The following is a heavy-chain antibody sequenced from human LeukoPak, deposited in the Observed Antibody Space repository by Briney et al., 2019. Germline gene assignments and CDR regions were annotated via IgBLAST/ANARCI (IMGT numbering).Heavy chain of an antibody. Sequence: SETLSLTCKVSGGSISSSSYYWGWIRQPPGKGLEWIGSIYYSGSTYYNPSLKSRVTISVDTSKNQFSLKLTSVTTADTAVYYCAGEDYFDSSGYASWRFDIWGQGTMVTVSS. V-gene: IGHV4-39*07. D-gene: IGHD3-22*01. CDR2: IYYSGST. CDR1: GGSISSSSYY. CDR3: AGEDYFDSSGYASWRFDI. J-gene: IGHJ3*02.